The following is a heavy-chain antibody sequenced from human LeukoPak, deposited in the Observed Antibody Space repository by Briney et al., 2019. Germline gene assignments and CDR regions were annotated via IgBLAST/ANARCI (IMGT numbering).Heavy chain of an antibody. CDR2: ISSSGSYI. Sequence: PGGSLRLSCAASGFTFSSYSMNWVRQAPGKGLEWVSSISSSGSYIYYADSVKGRFTISRDNAKNSLYLQMNSLRAEDTAVYYCARPRNYDFWSGYPESYYYYYGMDVWGQGTTVTVSS. CDR1: GFTFSSYS. V-gene: IGHV3-21*01. D-gene: IGHD3-3*01. CDR3: ARPRNYDFWSGYPESYYYYYGMDV. J-gene: IGHJ6*02.